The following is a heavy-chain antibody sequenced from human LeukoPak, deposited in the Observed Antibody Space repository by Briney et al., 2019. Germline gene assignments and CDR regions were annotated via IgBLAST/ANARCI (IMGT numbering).Heavy chain of an antibody. V-gene: IGHV3-7*01. Sequence: GGSLRLSCAASGFTFSDYWMSWVRQAPGKGLEWVANIKQDGSEKYYVDSVKGRFTISRDNAKNSLYLQMNSLRAEDTAVYYCARDLPPYDFWSGRKANWFDPWGQGTLVTVSS. CDR3: ARDLPPYDFWSGRKANWFDP. D-gene: IGHD3-3*01. CDR2: IKQDGSEK. J-gene: IGHJ5*02. CDR1: GFTFSDYW.